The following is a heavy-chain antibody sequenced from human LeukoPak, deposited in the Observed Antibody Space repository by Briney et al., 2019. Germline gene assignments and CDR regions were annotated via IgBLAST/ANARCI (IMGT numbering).Heavy chain of an antibody. CDR2: IWYDGSNK. V-gene: IGHV3-33*01. J-gene: IGHJ3*02. CDR1: GFTFSSYG. D-gene: IGHD3-3*01. Sequence: AGSLTLSCAASGFTFSSYGMHWVRQAPGTGLEWVAVIWYDGSNKYYANSVKGRFTISRDNSKNTLYLQMNSLRGEDTGVYYCARANLVRFANAFDIWGQGTMVTVSS. CDR3: ARANLVRFANAFDI.